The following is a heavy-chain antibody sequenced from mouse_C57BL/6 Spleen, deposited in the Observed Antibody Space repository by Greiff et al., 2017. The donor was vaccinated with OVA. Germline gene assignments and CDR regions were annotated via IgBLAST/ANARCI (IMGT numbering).Heavy chain of an antibody. CDR1: GYTFTSYW. Sequence: QVQLKQPGAELVKPGASVKMSCKASGYTFTSYWITWVKQRPGQGLEWIGDIYPGSGSTNYNEKFKSKATLTVDTSSSTAYMQLSSLTSEDSAVYYCARENGSSYGWFAYWGQGTLVTVSA. V-gene: IGHV1-55*01. CDR3: ARENGSSYGWFAY. J-gene: IGHJ3*01. CDR2: IYPGSGST. D-gene: IGHD1-1*01.